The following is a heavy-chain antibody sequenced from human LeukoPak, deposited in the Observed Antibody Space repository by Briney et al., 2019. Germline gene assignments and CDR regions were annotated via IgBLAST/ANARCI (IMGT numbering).Heavy chain of an antibody. CDR1: GYTLTELS. V-gene: IGHV1-24*01. CDR2: VDPEDGET. Sequence: ASVNLSFKFSGYTLTELSMHWVRQAPGKGLEWMGGVDPEDGETIYAQKVQVRVTMTEDTSTDKTYMELRSLRSEDTAVYYCATLGDYGDYGLGYWGQGTLVTVSS. J-gene: IGHJ4*02. D-gene: IGHD4-17*01. CDR3: ATLGDYGDYGLGY.